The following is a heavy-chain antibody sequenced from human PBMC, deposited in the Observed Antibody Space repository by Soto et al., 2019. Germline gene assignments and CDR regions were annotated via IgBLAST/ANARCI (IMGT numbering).Heavy chain of an antibody. CDR1: GGTFSSYA. J-gene: IGHJ5*02. CDR2: IIPIFGTA. Sequence: SVKVSCKASGGTFSSYAISWVRQAPGRGLEWMGGIIPIFGTANYAQKFQGRVTITADESTSTAYMELSSLRSEDTAVYYCARGDTDILTGYYWSWFDPWGQGTLVTVSS. D-gene: IGHD3-9*01. V-gene: IGHV1-69*13. CDR3: ARGDTDILTGYYWSWFDP.